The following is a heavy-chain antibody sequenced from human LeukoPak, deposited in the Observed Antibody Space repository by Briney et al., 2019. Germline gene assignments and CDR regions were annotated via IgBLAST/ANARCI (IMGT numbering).Heavy chain of an antibody. V-gene: IGHV3-48*02. D-gene: IGHD6-19*01. J-gene: IGHJ2*01. CDR2: ITSSSSII. Sequence: LAGGSLRLSCAASGFTFSSYSMNWVRQAPGKGLEWVSYITSSSSIIYNADSVKGRFTISRDNAKNSLYLQMNSLRDEDTAVYYRARDAGYSSGWSHWYFDLWGRGTLVTVSS. CDR3: ARDAGYSSGWSHWYFDL. CDR1: GFTFSSYS.